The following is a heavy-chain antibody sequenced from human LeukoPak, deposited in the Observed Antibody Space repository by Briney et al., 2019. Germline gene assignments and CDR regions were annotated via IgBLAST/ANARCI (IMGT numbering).Heavy chain of an antibody. Sequence: SETLSLTCTVSGGSISSSSYYWGWIRQPPGKGLEGVGTIYYSGSTNYNPSLKSRLTISIDRTKNQFYLNLSPVTAADTAVYYCARGVTLVGGHYMDVWGKGTTVTGSS. J-gene: IGHJ6*03. CDR1: GGSISSSSYY. CDR3: ARGVTLVGGHYMDV. D-gene: IGHD3-3*01. CDR2: IYYSGST. V-gene: IGHV4-39*07.